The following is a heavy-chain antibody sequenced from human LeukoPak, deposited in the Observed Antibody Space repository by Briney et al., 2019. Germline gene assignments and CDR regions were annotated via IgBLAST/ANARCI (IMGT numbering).Heavy chain of an antibody. Sequence: PSETLSLTCTVSGGSISSGDYYWSWIRQPPGRGLEWIGYIYYSGSTYYNPSLKSRVTISVDTSKNQFSLKLSSVTAADTAVYFCARDPYYYDRSGGFDPWGQGTLVTVSS. CDR2: IYYSGST. CDR1: GGSISSGDYY. J-gene: IGHJ5*02. CDR3: ARDPYYYDRSGGFDP. V-gene: IGHV4-30-4*01. D-gene: IGHD3-22*01.